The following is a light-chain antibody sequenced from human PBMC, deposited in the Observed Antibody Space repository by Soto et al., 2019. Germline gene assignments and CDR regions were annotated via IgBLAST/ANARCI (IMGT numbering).Light chain of an antibody. CDR3: NSYASTNTYV. CDR2: EVT. Sequence: QSALTQPASVSGSPGQSITIACTGTNTDVGGYNYVSWYQQHPMKAPKLIIYEVTKRPSGVSARFSGSKSANTASLTISWLQAEDEADYYCNSYASTNTYVFGTGTKLTVL. J-gene: IGLJ1*01. V-gene: IGLV2-14*01. CDR1: NTDVGGYNY.